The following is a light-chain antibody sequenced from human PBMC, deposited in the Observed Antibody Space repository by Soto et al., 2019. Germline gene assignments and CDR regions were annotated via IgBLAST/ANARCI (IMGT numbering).Light chain of an antibody. CDR1: QSVTSN. CDR2: GAS. J-gene: IGKJ1*01. V-gene: IGKV3-15*01. CDR3: QKYDNWPWA. Sequence: EMVMTQSPATQSVSPGERATLSCRASQSVTSNLAWYQHKPGQAPRLLIYGASTRATGVPGRFSGSGSGTEFTLTISSLQSEDVAIYYCQKYDNWPWAFGQGTQVEIK.